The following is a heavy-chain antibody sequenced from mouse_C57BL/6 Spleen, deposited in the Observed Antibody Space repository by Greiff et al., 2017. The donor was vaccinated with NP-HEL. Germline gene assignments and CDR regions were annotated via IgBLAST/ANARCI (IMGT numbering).Heavy chain of an antibody. J-gene: IGHJ3*01. Sequence: CGGGLVQPKGSLKLSCAASGFSFNTYAMNWVRQAPGKGLEWVARIRSKSNNYATYYADSVKDRFTISRDDSESMLYLQMNNLKTEDTAIDYCVRQGLYQGAWFAYWGQGTLVTVSA. CDR1: GFSFNTYA. V-gene: IGHV10-1*01. CDR2: IRSKSNNYAT. CDR3: VRQGLYQGAWFAY. D-gene: IGHD2-12*01.